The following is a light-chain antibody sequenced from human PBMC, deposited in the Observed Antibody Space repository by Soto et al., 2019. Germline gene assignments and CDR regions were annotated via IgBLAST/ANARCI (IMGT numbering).Light chain of an antibody. CDR1: ALPKQY. CDR2: KDS. V-gene: IGLV3-25*02. CDR3: QSYDSSLSV. Sequence: SYELTQPPSVSVSPGQTARITCSGDALPKQYAYWYQQKPGQAPVLVIYKDSERPSGIPERFSGSSSGTTVTLTISGVQAEDEADYYCQSYDSSLSVFVGGTKLTVL. J-gene: IGLJ3*02.